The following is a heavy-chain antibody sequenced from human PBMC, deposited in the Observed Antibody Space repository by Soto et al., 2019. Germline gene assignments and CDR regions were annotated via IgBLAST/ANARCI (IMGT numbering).Heavy chain of an antibody. Sequence: SESLSLTCTVSGGSISSYYWSWIRQPPGKGLEWIGYIYYSGSTNYNPSLKSRVTISVDTSKNQFSLKLSSVTAADTAVYYCARAFYNHDSFDIWGQGTMVTVSS. J-gene: IGHJ3*02. V-gene: IGHV4-59*01. D-gene: IGHD1-1*01. CDR1: GGSISSYY. CDR3: ARAFYNHDSFDI. CDR2: IYYSGST.